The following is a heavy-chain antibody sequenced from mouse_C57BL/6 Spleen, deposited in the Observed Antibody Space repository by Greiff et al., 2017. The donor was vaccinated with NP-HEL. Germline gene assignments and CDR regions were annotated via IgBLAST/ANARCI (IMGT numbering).Heavy chain of an antibody. D-gene: IGHD1-1*01. J-gene: IGHJ1*03. CDR2: ISDGGSYT. CDR3: ARDYGSSYWYFDG. Sequence: EVHLVESGGGLVKPGGSLKLSCAASGFTFSSYAMSWVRQTPEKRLEWVATISDGGSYTYYPDNVKGRFTISRDNAKNNLYLQMSHLKSEDTAMYYCARDYGSSYWYFDGWGTGTTVTVSS. V-gene: IGHV5-4*01. CDR1: GFTFSSYA.